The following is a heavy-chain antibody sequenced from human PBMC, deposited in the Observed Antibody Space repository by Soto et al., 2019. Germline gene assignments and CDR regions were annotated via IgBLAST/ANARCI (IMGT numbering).Heavy chain of an antibody. Sequence: QVQLVESGGGVVQPGRSLRLSCAASGFTFSSYGMHWVRQAPGKGLEWVAVISYDGSNKYYADSVKGRFTISRDNSKNTRHLQMNSLRAEDTAVYYCAKDLVAGSRQYNWFDPWGQGTLVTVSS. CDR2: ISYDGSNK. V-gene: IGHV3-30*18. J-gene: IGHJ5*02. CDR3: AKDLVAGSRQYNWFDP. D-gene: IGHD6-19*01. CDR1: GFTFSSYG.